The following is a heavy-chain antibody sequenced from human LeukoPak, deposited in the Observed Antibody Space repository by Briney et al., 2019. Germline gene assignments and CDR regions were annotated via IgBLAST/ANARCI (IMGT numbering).Heavy chain of an antibody. Sequence: ASVKVSCKASGYTFTGYYMHWVRQAPGQGLEWMGWINPNSGGTNYAQKFQGRVTMTRDTSISTAYMELSRLRSDDTAVYYCARLSGSYRGAFDIWGQGTMVTVSS. CDR2: INPNSGGT. J-gene: IGHJ3*02. D-gene: IGHD1-26*01. CDR1: GYTFTGYY. V-gene: IGHV1-2*02. CDR3: ARLSGSYRGAFDI.